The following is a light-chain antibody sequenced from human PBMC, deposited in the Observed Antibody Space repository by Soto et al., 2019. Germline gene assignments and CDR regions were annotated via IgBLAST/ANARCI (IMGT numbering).Light chain of an antibody. Sequence: DLQMTQSPSTLSASVGDRVTITCRASQSMNDWLAWYQQKPGKAPKVLIYDASSLQSGVPSRFSVTGSGTEFTLTIDSLQPDDVATYYCLRYNAFSQTFGQGTKVEI. CDR2: DAS. CDR1: QSMNDW. CDR3: LRYNAFSQT. V-gene: IGKV1-5*01. J-gene: IGKJ1*01.